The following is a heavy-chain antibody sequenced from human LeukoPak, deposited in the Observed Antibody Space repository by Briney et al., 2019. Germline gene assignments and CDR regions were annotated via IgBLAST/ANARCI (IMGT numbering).Heavy chain of an antibody. CDR3: AKVGYGDGNYYYYMDV. CDR1: RFTFSSYG. CDR2: IWYDGSNK. Sequence: PGGSLTLSCAASRFTFSSYGMHWVRQAPGKGLEWVAVIWYDGSNKYYADSVKGRFTISRDNSKNTLYLQMNSLRAEDTAVYYCAKVGYGDGNYYYYMDVWGKGTTVTVSS. D-gene: IGHD4-17*01. V-gene: IGHV3-33*06. J-gene: IGHJ6*03.